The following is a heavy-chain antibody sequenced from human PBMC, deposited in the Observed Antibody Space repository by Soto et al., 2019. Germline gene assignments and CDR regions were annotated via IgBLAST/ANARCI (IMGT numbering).Heavy chain of an antibody. CDR2: INSGSSTI. CDR1: GFPFSSYA. Sequence: EVQLVESRGGLVQPGGSLRLSCAASGFPFSSYAMNWVRQAPGKGLEWVSYINSGSSTIYYADSAKGRFTISRDNAKNSLYLQMNSLRDEDTAVYFCVGDRGYTGYDLQYWGQGALVAGSS. V-gene: IGHV3-48*02. CDR3: VGDRGYTGYDLQY. J-gene: IGHJ4*02. D-gene: IGHD5-12*01.